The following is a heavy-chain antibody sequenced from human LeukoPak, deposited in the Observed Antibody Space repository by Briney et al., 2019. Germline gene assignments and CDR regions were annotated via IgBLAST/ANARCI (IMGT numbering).Heavy chain of an antibody. CDR3: AKAEAYSGYDLNY. V-gene: IGHV3-23*01. Sequence: PGGSLRLSCAASGFTFSSYAMSWLRQAPGKGLEWVSAIGGSGGSTYYADSVKGRFTISRDNSKNTLYLQMYSLRAEDTAVYDCAKAEAYSGYDLNYWGQGTLVTVSS. J-gene: IGHJ4*02. D-gene: IGHD5-12*01. CDR1: GFTFSSYA. CDR2: IGGSGGST.